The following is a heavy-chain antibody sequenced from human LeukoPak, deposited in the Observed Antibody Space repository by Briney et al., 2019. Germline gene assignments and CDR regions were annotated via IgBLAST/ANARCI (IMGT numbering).Heavy chain of an antibody. J-gene: IGHJ4*02. D-gene: IGHD5-24*01. Sequence: PSETLSLTCAVYGGSFSGYYWSWIRQPPGKGLEWIGEINHSGSTNYNPSLKRRVTISVDTSKHQFSLKLSSVTAADTAVYYCARGQRGRWLQSPFGYWGQGTLVTVSS. CDR3: ARGQRGRWLQSPFGY. CDR2: INHSGST. V-gene: IGHV4-34*01. CDR1: GGSFSGYY.